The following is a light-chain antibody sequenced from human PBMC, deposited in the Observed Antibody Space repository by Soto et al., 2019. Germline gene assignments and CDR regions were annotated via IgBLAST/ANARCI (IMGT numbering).Light chain of an antibody. J-gene: IGKJ1*01. V-gene: IGKV3-15*01. CDR3: QQYNNWPPWT. CDR1: QSVSSN. Sequence: EIVMTQSPATLSVSPGERATLSCRASQSVSSNLAWYQQKPGQAPRLLIYGASTRATGIPARFSGGGSGTEFTLTISSLQSEEFAVYYCQQYNNWPPWTFGQGTKVEIK. CDR2: GAS.